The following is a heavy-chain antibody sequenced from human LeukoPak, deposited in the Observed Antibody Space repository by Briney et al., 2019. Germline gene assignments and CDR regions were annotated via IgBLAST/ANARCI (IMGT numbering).Heavy chain of an antibody. J-gene: IGHJ4*02. D-gene: IGHD3-10*01. CDR3: ARDLLWFGELSITDY. V-gene: IGHV4-59*01. Sequence: SETLSLTCTVSGGSISSYYWSWTRQPPGKGQEWIGDIYYSGNTNYNPSLKSRVTISVHTSKTQFSLKLSSVTAADTAVYYCARDLLWFGELSITDYWGQGTLVTVSS. CDR1: GGSISSYY. CDR2: IYYSGNT.